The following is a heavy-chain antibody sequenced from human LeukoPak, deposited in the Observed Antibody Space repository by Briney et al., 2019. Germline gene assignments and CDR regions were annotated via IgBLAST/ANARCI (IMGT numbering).Heavy chain of an antibody. J-gene: IGHJ4*02. D-gene: IGHD3-10*01. CDR3: ARDRPRGLWPSVYFDY. CDR1: GFTFSSYA. CDR2: ISSNGGST. V-gene: IGHV3-64D*06. Sequence: GGSLRLSCSASGFTFSSYAMHWVRQAPGKGLEYVSAISSNGGSTYYADSVKGRFTISRDNSKNTLYLQMSSLRAEDTAVYYCARDRPRGLWPSVYFDYWGQGTLVTVSS.